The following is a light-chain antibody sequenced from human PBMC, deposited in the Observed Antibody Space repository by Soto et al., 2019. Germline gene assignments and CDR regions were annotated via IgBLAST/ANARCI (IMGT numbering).Light chain of an antibody. Sequence: QSALTQPPTMSAAPVQKVTISCSGSSSNIGNNYVSWYQQVPGTAPKLLIYDNNKRPSGNPDRFSGSKSGTSATLGISGLQTGDEGDYYCGTWDSSLSVHVFGSGTKVTVL. J-gene: IGLJ1*01. CDR1: SSNIGNNY. CDR3: GTWDSSLSVHV. V-gene: IGLV1-51*01. CDR2: DNN.